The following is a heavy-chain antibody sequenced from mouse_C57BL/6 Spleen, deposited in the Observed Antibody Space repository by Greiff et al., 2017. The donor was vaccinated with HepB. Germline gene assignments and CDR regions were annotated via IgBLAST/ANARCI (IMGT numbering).Heavy chain of an antibody. Sequence: VQVVESGAELAKPGASVKLSCKASGYTFTSYWMHWVKQRPGQGLEWIGYINPSSGYTKYNQKFKDKATLTADKSSSTAYMQLSSLTYEDSAVYYCARGRNNYGNYAMDYWGQGTSVTVSS. CDR1: GYTFTSYW. J-gene: IGHJ4*01. D-gene: IGHD5-2*01. CDR2: INPSSGYT. V-gene: IGHV1-7*01. CDR3: ARGRNNYGNYAMDY.